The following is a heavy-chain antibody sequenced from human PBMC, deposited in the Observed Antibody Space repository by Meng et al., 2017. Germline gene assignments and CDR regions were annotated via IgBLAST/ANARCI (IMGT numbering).Heavy chain of an antibody. D-gene: IGHD5-12*01. V-gene: IGHV4-34*01. J-gene: IGHJ4*02. Sequence: QGRLQQWGAGLLRPSETLSLTCAVYGGSFSGYYWNWIRQPPGKGLEWIGEINEFGSTNYNPSLKSRVTILVDTSKNQFSLKLRSVTAADTAVYYCARQRGPDFWGQGSLVTVSS. CDR1: GGSFSGYY. CDR3: ARQRGPDF. CDR2: INEFGST.